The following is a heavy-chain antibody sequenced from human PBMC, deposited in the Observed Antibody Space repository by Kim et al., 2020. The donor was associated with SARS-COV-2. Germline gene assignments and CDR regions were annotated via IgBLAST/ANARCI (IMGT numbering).Heavy chain of an antibody. J-gene: IGHJ6*02. CDR3: AIWSYYDSSGYSSYYYYGMDV. D-gene: IGHD3-22*01. CDR2: ISSSSSYI. CDR1: GFTFSSYS. Sequence: GGSLRLSCAASGFTFSSYSMNWVRQAPGKGLEWVSSISSSSSYIYYADSVKGRFTISRDNAKNSLYLQMNSLRAEDTAVYYCAIWSYYDSSGYSSYYYYGMDVWGQGTTVTVSS. V-gene: IGHV3-21*01.